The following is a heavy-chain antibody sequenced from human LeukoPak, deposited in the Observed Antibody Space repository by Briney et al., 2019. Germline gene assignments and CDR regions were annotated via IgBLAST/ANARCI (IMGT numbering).Heavy chain of an antibody. CDR1: GLTLSNFW. D-gene: IGHD3-16*01. CDR2: ISPDGSKS. Sequence: PGGSLRLSCAASGLTLSNFWMHWVRQVPGKGRVWVSRISPDGSKSRYADFVKGRFIISRDNAKNALYLQMNSLRAEDTAMYYCASQGGYWGQGTLVAVSS. V-gene: IGHV3-74*01. CDR3: ASQGGY. J-gene: IGHJ4*02.